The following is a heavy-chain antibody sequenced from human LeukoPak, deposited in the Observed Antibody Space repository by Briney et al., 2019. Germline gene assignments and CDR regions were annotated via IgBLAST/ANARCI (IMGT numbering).Heavy chain of an antibody. CDR2: INPSGGST. Sequence: ASVKVSCKASGGTFISYAISWVRQASGQGLEWMGIINPSGGSTSYAQKLQGRVTMTRDTSISTVYMELSSLRSEDTAVYYCARGADTAMDTFDYWGQGTLVTVSS. D-gene: IGHD5-18*01. J-gene: IGHJ4*02. CDR3: ARGADTAMDTFDY. V-gene: IGHV1-46*01. CDR1: GGTFISYA.